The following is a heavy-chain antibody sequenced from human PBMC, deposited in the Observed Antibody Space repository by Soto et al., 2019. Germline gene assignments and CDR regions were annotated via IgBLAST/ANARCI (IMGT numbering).Heavy chain of an antibody. CDR2: IYYSGST. CDR1: GGSISSSSYY. J-gene: IGHJ4*02. Sequence: QLQLQESGPGLVTPSETLSLTCTVSGGSISSSSYYWGWIRPPPGKGLEWIGSIYYSGSTYYNPSLKSRVTISVDTSKNQFSLKLSSVTAADTAVYYGARVSYGTNCYFDYWGQGTLVTVSS. CDR3: ARVSYGTNCYFDY. V-gene: IGHV4-39*01. D-gene: IGHD5-18*01.